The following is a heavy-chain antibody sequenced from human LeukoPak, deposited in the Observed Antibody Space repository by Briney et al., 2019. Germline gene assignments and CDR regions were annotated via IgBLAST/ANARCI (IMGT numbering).Heavy chain of an antibody. CDR1: GFTFSSYG. D-gene: IGHD2-2*02. J-gene: IGHJ3*02. CDR3: ARVVPAAIPVSEYSSPPRAFDI. CDR2: IWYGGSNK. V-gene: IGHV3-33*08. Sequence: GGSLRLSCAASGFTFSSYGMHWVRQAPGKGLEWVAVIWYGGSNKYYADSVKGRFTISRDNSKNTLYLQMNSLRAEDTAVYYCARVVPAAIPVSEYSSPPRAFDIWGQGTMVTVSS.